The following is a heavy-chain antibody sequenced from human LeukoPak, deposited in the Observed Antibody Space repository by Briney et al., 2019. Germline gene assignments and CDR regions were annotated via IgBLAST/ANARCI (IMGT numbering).Heavy chain of an antibody. D-gene: IGHD2-15*01. CDR2: IYYSGST. CDR3: ARENCSGGICYYQGSAFDI. V-gene: IGHV4-59*01. J-gene: IGHJ3*02. CDR1: GGSISSYY. Sequence: SETLSLTCTVSGGSISSYYWSWIRQPPGKGLEWIGYIYYSGSTNYNPSLKSRVTISVDTSKNQFSLKLSSVTAADTAVYYCARENCSGGICYYQGSAFDIWGQGTMVTVSS.